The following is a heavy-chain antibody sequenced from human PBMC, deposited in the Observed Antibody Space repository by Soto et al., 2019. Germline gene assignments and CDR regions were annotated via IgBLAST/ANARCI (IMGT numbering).Heavy chain of an antibody. Sequence: GESLRLSCAASGFTFSSYWMSWVRQAPGKGLEWVANIKQDGSEKYYVDSVKGRFTISRDNAKNSLYLQMNSLRAEDTAVYYCGRLGDFWSGYIDYWGQGTLVTVSS. J-gene: IGHJ4*02. CDR1: GFTFSSYW. V-gene: IGHV3-7*01. CDR2: IKQDGSEK. D-gene: IGHD3-3*01. CDR3: GRLGDFWSGYIDY.